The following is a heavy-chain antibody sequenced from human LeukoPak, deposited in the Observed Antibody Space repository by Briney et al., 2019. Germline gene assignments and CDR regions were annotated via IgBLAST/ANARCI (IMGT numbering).Heavy chain of an antibody. Sequence: PSETLSLTCAVSGGSISSGGYSWSWIRQPPGKGLEWIGYIYYSGSTYYNPSLKSRVTISVDTSKNQFSLKLSSVTAADTAVYYCARRLKYYYYYMDVWGKGTTVTVSS. D-gene: IGHD6-25*01. CDR2: IYYSGST. V-gene: IGHV4-30-4*07. J-gene: IGHJ6*03. CDR3: ARRLKYYYYYMDV. CDR1: GGSISSGGYS.